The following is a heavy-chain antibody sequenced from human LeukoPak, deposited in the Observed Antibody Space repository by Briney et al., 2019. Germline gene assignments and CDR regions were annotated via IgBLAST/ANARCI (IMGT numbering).Heavy chain of an antibody. D-gene: IGHD3-22*01. Sequence: SETLSLTCTVSGGSISSSSYYWGWIRQPPGKGLEWIGSIYYSGSTHYNPSLKSRVTISVDTSKNQFSLKLSSVTAADTAVYYCARDPDFGYYHDSSDTEGGYFDYWGQGTLVTVSS. CDR3: ARDPDFGYYHDSSDTEGGYFDY. CDR1: GGSISSSSYY. J-gene: IGHJ4*02. CDR2: IYYSGST. V-gene: IGHV4-39*07.